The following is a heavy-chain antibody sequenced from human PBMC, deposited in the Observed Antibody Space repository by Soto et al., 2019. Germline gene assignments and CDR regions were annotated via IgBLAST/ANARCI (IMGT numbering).Heavy chain of an antibody. D-gene: IGHD5-12*01. J-gene: IGHJ4*02. V-gene: IGHV3-9*01. CDR1: GFTFADYA. Sequence: SLRLSCAASGFTFADYAMHWVRQAPGKGLEWVSGITWNSGSIGYADSVKGRFTISRDNAKDSLYLQMNSLRAEDTALYYCAKAWDGYNSIDFWGQGTLVTVSS. CDR2: ITWNSGSI. CDR3: AKAWDGYNSIDF.